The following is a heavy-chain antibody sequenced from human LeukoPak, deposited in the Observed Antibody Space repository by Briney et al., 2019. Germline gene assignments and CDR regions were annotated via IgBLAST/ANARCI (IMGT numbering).Heavy chain of an antibody. V-gene: IGHV1-24*01. J-gene: IGHJ6*02. CDR1: GYTLTELS. D-gene: IGHD1/OR15-1a*01. CDR3: ATGPPFLSGENNNYYYGMDV. CDR2: FDPEDGET. Sequence: EASVKVSCKVSGYTLTELSMHWVRQAPGKGLEWMGGFDPEDGETIYAQKFQGRVTMTEDTSTDTAYMELSSLRSEDTAVYYCATGPPFLSGENNNYYYGMDVWGQGTTVTVPS.